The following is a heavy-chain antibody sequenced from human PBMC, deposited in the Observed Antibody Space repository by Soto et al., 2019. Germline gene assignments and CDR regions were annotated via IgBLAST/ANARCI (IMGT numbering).Heavy chain of an antibody. Sequence: ASVKVSCKASGYTFTSYGISWVRQAPGQGLEWMGWISAYNGNTNYAQKLQGRVTMTTDTSTSTAYMELRSLRSDDTAVYYCARTDITMVRGVSYYYYMDVWGKGTTVTVSS. D-gene: IGHD3-10*01. CDR3: ARTDITMVRGVSYYYYMDV. V-gene: IGHV1-18*01. CDR2: ISAYNGNT. CDR1: GYTFTSYG. J-gene: IGHJ6*03.